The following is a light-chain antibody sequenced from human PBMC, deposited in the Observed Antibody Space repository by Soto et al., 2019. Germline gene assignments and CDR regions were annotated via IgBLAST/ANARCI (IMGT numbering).Light chain of an antibody. CDR2: SDN. CDR1: SSNIRTNH. J-gene: IGLJ3*02. V-gene: IGLV1-44*01. CDR3: AAWDDSLNGRV. Sequence: QSVLTQPPSASGTPGQTVSISCSGSSSNIRTNHVYWYKHFPGTAPKFLMYSDNQRPSGVPNRFSASKSGTSASLAISGLQSEDEDEYYCAAWDDSLNGRVFGGGTKLTVL.